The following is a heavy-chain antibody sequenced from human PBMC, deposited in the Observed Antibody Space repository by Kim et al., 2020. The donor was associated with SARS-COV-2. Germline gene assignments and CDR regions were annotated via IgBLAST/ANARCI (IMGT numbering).Heavy chain of an antibody. D-gene: IGHD5-18*01. CDR1: GYTFTSYA. Sequence: ASVKVSCKASGYTFTSYAMNWVRQAPGQGLEWMGWINTNTGNPTYAQGFTGRFVFSLDTSVSTAYLQISSLKAEDTAVYYCARDAIQLWFGAYYYYGMDVWGQGTTVTVSS. CDR2: INTNTGNP. J-gene: IGHJ6*02. V-gene: IGHV7-4-1*02. CDR3: ARDAIQLWFGAYYYYGMDV.